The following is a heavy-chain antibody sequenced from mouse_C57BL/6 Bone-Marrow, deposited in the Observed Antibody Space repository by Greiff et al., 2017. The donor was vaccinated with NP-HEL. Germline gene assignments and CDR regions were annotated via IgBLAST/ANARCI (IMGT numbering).Heavy chain of an antibody. CDR3: AREWGYGYEDY. Sequence: EVQGVESGGGLVKPGGSLKLSCAASGFTFSSYAMSWVRQTPEKRLEWVATISDGGSYTYYPDNVKGRFTISRDNAKNNLYLQMSHLKSEDTAMYYCAREWGYGYEDYWGQGTTLTVSS. CDR2: ISDGGSYT. V-gene: IGHV5-4*01. D-gene: IGHD2-2*01. J-gene: IGHJ2*01. CDR1: GFTFSSYA.